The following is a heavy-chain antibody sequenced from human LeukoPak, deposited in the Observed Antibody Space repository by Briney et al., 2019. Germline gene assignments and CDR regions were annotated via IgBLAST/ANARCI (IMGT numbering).Heavy chain of an antibody. CDR1: GGTFSSYA. V-gene: IGHV1-69*13. D-gene: IGHD3-9*01. CDR2: IIPIFGTA. Sequence: SVKVSCKASGGTFSSYAISWVRQAPGQGLEWMGGIIPIFGTANYAQKFQGRVTITADESTSTAYMELSSLRSEDTAVYYCARGGSVRGRYFDWXLKKKXNWFDPWGQGXXXXXSS. CDR3: ARGGSVRGRYFDWXLKKKXNWFDP. J-gene: IGHJ5*02.